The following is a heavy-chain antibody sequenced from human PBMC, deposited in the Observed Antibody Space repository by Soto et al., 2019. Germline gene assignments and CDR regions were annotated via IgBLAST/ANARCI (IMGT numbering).Heavy chain of an antibody. CDR3: ARDSLAFGDYYYYSYYIDV. CDR2: ISAYNGNT. V-gene: IGHV1-18*01. D-gene: IGHD3-10*01. Sequence: ASLKVSCKASGYTFTSYGISWVRQAPGQGLEWMGWISAYNGNTNYAQKLQGRVTMTTDTSTSTAYMELRSLRSDDTAVYYCARDSLAFGDYYYYSYYIDVWGKGTTVTVSS. CDR1: GYTFTSYG. J-gene: IGHJ6*03.